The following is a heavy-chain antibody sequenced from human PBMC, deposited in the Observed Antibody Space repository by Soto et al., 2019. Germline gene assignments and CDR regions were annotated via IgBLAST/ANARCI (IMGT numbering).Heavy chain of an antibody. D-gene: IGHD2-15*01. J-gene: IGHJ5*02. CDR1: GFTFSIYW. CDR2: IKEDGSEK. V-gene: IGHV3-7*03. Sequence: LSCAASGFTFSIYWMSWVRQAPGKGLEWVANIKEDGSEKNYVDSVKGRFTISRDNAHKSLYLQMNSLRGEDTAVCYCARDRDIVGQFDAWSQGTLVTVSS. CDR3: ARDRDIVGQFDA.